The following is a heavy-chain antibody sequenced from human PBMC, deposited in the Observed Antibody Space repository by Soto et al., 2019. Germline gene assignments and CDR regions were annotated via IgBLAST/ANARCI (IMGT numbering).Heavy chain of an antibody. CDR3: ARDRGLEYYDILTGYYQHDAFDI. Sequence: GASVKVSCKASGYTFTGYYMHWVRQAPGQGLEWMGWINPNSGDTNYAQKFQGRVTMTRDTSISTAYMELSRLRSDDTAVYYCARDRGLEYYDILTGYYQHDAFDIWGQGTMVTVSS. V-gene: IGHV1-2*02. CDR2: INPNSGDT. J-gene: IGHJ3*02. D-gene: IGHD3-9*01. CDR1: GYTFTGYY.